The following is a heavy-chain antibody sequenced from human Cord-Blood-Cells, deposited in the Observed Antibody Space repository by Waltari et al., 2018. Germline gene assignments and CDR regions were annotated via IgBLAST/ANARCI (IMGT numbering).Heavy chain of an antibody. J-gene: IGHJ4*02. D-gene: IGHD6-13*01. CDR1: GFTVSSNY. Sequence: EVQLVESGGGLIQPGGSLRLSCAASGFTVSSNYMSWVGTAPGKGLEWVSVIYSGGSTYYADSVKGRFTISRDNSKNTLYLQMNSLRAEDTAVYYCASYGIAAAMYYFDYWGQGTLVTVSS. V-gene: IGHV3-53*01. CDR2: IYSGGST. CDR3: ASYGIAAAMYYFDY.